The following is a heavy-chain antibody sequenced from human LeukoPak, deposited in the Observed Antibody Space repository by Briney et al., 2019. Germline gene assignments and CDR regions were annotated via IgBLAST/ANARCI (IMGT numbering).Heavy chain of an antibody. D-gene: IGHD3-10*01. V-gene: IGHV3-30-3*01. CDR2: ISYDGSNK. CDR3: AGIPWMVRGVIITYFDY. J-gene: IGHJ4*02. CDR1: GFTFSSYA. Sequence: GGSLRLSCAASGFTFSSYAMHWVRQAPGKGLEWVAVISYDGSNKYYADSVKGRFTISRDNSKNTLYLQMNSLRAEDTAVYYCAGIPWMVRGVIITYFDYWGQGTLVTVSS.